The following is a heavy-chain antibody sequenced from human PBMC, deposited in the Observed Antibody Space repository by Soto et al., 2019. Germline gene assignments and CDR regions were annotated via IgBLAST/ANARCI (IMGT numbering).Heavy chain of an antibody. CDR3: ARGSYGAYVGWFDP. CDR1: GFTFSDHY. V-gene: IGHV3-72*01. J-gene: IGHJ5*02. CDR2: IRNKANSYTT. Sequence: EVLLVESGGGLVQPGGSLRLSCAASGFTFSDHYMDWVRQAPGKGLEWVGRIRNKANSYTTQYAASVKGRFTISRDDSQNSLYLQMNSLKTEDPAVYYCARGSYGAYVGWFDPWGQGTLVTVSS. D-gene: IGHD5-12*01.